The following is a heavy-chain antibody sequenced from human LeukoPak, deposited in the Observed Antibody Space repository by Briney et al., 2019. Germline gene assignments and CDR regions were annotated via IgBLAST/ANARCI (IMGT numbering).Heavy chain of an antibody. CDR2: ISGSGRST. V-gene: IGHV3-23*01. Sequence: PGGSLRLSCAASGFTFSGYAMSWVRQAPGKGRKWVSGISGSGRSTYYADSVKGRFTISRDNSKNTLYLQMNSLRTEDTAVYFCSASGPHYGDYYGLDVWGHGTTVTVSS. CDR3: SASGPHYGDYYGLDV. D-gene: IGHD4/OR15-4a*01. J-gene: IGHJ6*02. CDR1: GFTFSGYA.